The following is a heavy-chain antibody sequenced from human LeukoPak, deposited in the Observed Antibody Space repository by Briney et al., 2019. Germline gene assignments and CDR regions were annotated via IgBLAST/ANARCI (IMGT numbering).Heavy chain of an antibody. Sequence: VASVKVSCKASGYTFTDCYMHWVRQAPGQGLEWMGWINLSGGGTNFAQRFQGRVTMTRDTSISTAYMDLSRLISDDTAVYYCARDAGYCTGGSCWYFDHWGQGTLVTVSS. CDR3: ARDAGYCTGGSCWYFDH. J-gene: IGHJ4*02. CDR2: INLSGGGT. D-gene: IGHD2-15*01. CDR1: GYTFTDCY. V-gene: IGHV1-2*02.